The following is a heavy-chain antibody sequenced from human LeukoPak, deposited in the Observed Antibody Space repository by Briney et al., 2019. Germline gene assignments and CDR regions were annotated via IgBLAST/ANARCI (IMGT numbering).Heavy chain of an antibody. Sequence: SETLSLTCTVSGGSISSSSYYWTWIRQPPGKGLEWIGSISYSGSTNNSPSLEGRVTMSVDTSKNQFSLKLSSVTAADTAVYFCARQESSYGSGSYFDYWGQGILVTVSS. J-gene: IGHJ4*02. CDR3: ARQESSYGSGSYFDY. CDR2: ISYSGST. D-gene: IGHD3-10*01. V-gene: IGHV4-61*05. CDR1: GGSISSSSYY.